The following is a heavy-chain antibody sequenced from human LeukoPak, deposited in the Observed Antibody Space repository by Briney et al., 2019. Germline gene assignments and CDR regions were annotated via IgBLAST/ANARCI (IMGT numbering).Heavy chain of an antibody. Sequence: PGGSLRLSCAASGFTFSSYAMHWVRQAPGKGLEWVAIISYDGNNKYYADSVKGRFTTSRDNSKNTLYLQMNSLRAEDTAVYYCARSYYYMDVWGKGTTVTVSS. J-gene: IGHJ6*03. CDR3: ARSYYYMDV. CDR2: ISYDGNNK. V-gene: IGHV3-30-3*01. CDR1: GFTFSSYA.